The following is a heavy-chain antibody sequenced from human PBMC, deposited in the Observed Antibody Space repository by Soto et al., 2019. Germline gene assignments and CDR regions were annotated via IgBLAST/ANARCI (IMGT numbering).Heavy chain of an antibody. Sequence: GASVKVSCKASGYTFSSYAMHWVRQAPGQRLEWMGWINAGYGNTKSSQKFQDRVTISRDTSASTAYMELTSLRSEDTAVYYCARDTGHGIFDFWGQGSLVIVSS. D-gene: IGHD2-8*02. CDR3: ARDTGHGIFDF. CDR2: INAGYGNT. J-gene: IGHJ4*02. V-gene: IGHV1-3*01. CDR1: GYTFSSYA.